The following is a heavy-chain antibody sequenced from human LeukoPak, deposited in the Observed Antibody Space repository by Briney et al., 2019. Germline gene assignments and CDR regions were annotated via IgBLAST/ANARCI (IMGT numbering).Heavy chain of an antibody. CDR2: IHTSGST. Sequence: SQTLSLTCTVSGDSISRGNYYRTWIRQPAGKRLEWIGRIHTSGSTNYNPSLKSQVTISMDTSKNQFSLNLNSVTAADTAVYYCARDRAGDSFDIWGQGTMVTVSS. D-gene: IGHD7-27*01. J-gene: IGHJ3*02. CDR3: ARDRAGDSFDI. V-gene: IGHV4-61*02. CDR1: GDSISRGNYY.